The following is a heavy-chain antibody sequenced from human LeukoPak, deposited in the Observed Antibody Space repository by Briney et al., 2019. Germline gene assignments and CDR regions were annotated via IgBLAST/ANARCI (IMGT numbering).Heavy chain of an antibody. D-gene: IGHD4-23*01. Sequence: GESLKISCMGSGYPFSNYWIGWVRQMPGKGLEWMGIIYPDESNIRYSPSFQGQVTISADKSITTAYLQWSSLKASDTAMYYCARRDYGGHQKGNFDYWGQGTLVTVSS. CDR2: IYPDESNI. CDR1: GYPFSNYW. CDR3: ARRDYGGHQKGNFDY. V-gene: IGHV5-51*01. J-gene: IGHJ4*02.